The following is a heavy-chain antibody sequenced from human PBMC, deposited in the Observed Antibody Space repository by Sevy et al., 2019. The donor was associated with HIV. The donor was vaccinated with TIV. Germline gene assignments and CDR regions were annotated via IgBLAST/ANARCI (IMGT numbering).Heavy chain of an antibody. Sequence: VGSLRLSCTVSGFIFNNKGMHWVRQAPGRGLEWVAAIFSDGTTKYYGDSVKGRFTISRDNSKNALFLQMNSLRVDDTALYYCARESGSDWYLDSWGQGTLVTVSS. J-gene: IGHJ4*02. CDR2: IFSDGTTK. CDR3: ARESGSDWYLDS. D-gene: IGHD2-21*02. V-gene: IGHV3-30*12. CDR1: GFIFNNKG.